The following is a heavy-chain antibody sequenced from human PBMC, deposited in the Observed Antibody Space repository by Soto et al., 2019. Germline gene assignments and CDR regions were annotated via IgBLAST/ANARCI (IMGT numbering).Heavy chain of an antibody. Sequence: PGGSLRLSCAGSGFIFDHYTLHWVRQAPGKGLEWVSSISGIRNYIRYADSVKGRFTISRDNAKTSLYLQMNSLRAEDTAVYYCAREEVNTYNEYYFDYWGQGALVTVSS. D-gene: IGHD1-1*01. CDR2: ISGIRNYI. CDR3: AREEVNTYNEYYFDY. J-gene: IGHJ4*02. CDR1: GFIFDHYT. V-gene: IGHV3-21*01.